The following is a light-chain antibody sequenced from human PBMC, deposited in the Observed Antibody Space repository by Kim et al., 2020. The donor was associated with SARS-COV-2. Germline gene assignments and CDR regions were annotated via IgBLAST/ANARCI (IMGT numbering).Light chain of an antibody. Sequence: GQSIPTSCTGASSDVGSYDFVSWYQQHPGKAPKLMIYEVTKRPSGVSHRFSGSKSGNTASLTISGLQAEDEADYYCCSFAGSSSWVFGGGTQLTVL. CDR2: EVT. V-gene: IGLV2-23*02. CDR1: SSDVGSYDF. J-gene: IGLJ2*01. CDR3: CSFAGSSSWV.